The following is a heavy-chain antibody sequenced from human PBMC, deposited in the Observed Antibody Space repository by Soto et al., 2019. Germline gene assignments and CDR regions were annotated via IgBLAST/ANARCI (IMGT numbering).Heavy chain of an antibody. CDR2: INPNSGGT. CDR1: GYSFTGYN. CDR3: ARDGKGDYYLLTGYYNYYGLDV. D-gene: IGHD3-9*01. V-gene: IGHV1-2*02. J-gene: IGHJ6*02. Sequence: ASVKISCKASGYSFTGYNLHWVRQAPGQGLEWMGWINPNSGGTNYAQKFQGRVTMTRDTSISLAYMELSRLRSDDTAVYYCARDGKGDYYLLTGYYNYYGLDVWGQGTTVTVSS.